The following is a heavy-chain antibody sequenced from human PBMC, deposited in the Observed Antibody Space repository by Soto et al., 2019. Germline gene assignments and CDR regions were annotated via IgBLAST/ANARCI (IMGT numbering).Heavy chain of an antibody. Sequence: SVKVSCKASGGTFSSYAISWVRQAPGQGLEWMGGIIPIFGTANYAQKFQGRVTITADESTSTAYMELSSLRSEDTAVYYCARAQRVDTAMVPNRYYFDYWGQGTTVTVSS. CDR2: IIPIFGTA. J-gene: IGHJ4*02. V-gene: IGHV1-69*13. CDR3: ARAQRVDTAMVPNRYYFDY. D-gene: IGHD5-18*01. CDR1: GGTFSSYA.